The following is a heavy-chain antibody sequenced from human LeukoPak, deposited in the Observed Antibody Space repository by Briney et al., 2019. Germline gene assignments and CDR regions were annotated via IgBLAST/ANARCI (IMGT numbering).Heavy chain of an antibody. CDR2: ISYDGSNK. J-gene: IGHJ4*02. CDR1: GFTFSSYA. D-gene: IGHD3-22*01. Sequence: PGGSLRLSCAASGFTFSSYAMHCVRQAPGKGLEWVAVISYDGSNKYYADSVKGRFTISRDNSKNSLYLQMNSPRAEDTAVYYCAREGPPVYYYDSSGYYCYWGQGTLVTVSS. V-gene: IGHV3-30*04. CDR3: AREGPPVYYYDSSGYYCY.